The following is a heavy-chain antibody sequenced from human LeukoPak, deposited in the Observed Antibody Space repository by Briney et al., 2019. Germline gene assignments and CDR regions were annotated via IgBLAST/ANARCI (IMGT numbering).Heavy chain of an antibody. J-gene: IGHJ4*02. CDR1: GFSFSGYG. Sequence: GGSLRLSCAASGFSFSGYGMHWVRQAPGKGLEWVAFIRYDGSNEYYADSVKGRFTISRDKSKNTLSLQMNSLRAEDTAVYYCARVAGYSGYDPLGYWGQGTLVTVSS. CDR3: ARVAGYSGYDPLGY. V-gene: IGHV3-30*02. CDR2: IRYDGSNE. D-gene: IGHD5-12*01.